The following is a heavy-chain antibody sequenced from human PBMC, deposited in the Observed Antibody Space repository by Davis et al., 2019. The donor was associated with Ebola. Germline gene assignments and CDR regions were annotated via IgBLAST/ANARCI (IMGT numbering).Heavy chain of an antibody. J-gene: IGHJ4*02. D-gene: IGHD1-26*01. CDR3: ARELRPSVGLLRSPQGY. CDR1: GYTFTSYY. CDR2: INPSGGST. V-gene: IGHV1-46*01. Sequence: AASVKVSCKASGYTFTSYYMHWVRQAPGQGLEWMGIINPSGGSTSYAQKFQGRVTISADDSTSTVYMELTSLRSEATAVYYCARELRPSVGLLRSPQGYWGQGTLVTVSS.